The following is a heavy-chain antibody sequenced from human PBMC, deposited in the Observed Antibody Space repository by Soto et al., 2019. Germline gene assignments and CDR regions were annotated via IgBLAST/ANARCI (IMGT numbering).Heavy chain of an antibody. CDR3: ARNTLDCSSTSCYTTNGMDV. CDR2: IIPIFGTA. CDR1: GGTFSSYA. V-gene: IGHV1-69*06. D-gene: IGHD2-2*02. Sequence: SVKVSCKXSGGTFSSYAISWVRQAPGQGLEWMGGIIPIFGTANYAQKFQGRVTITADKSTSTAYMELSSLRSEDTAVYYCARNTLDCSSTSCYTTNGMDVWGQGTTVTVSS. J-gene: IGHJ6*02.